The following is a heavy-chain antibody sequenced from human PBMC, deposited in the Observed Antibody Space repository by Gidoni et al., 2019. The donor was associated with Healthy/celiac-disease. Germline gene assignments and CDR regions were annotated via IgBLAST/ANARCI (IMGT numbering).Heavy chain of an antibody. CDR3: ASLRADYDFWSGYPTSAYYYGMDV. Sequence: GLEWMGGIIPIFGTANYAQKFQGRVTITADESTSTAYMELSSLRSEDTAVYYCASLRADYDFWSGYPTSAYYYGMDVWGQGTTVTVSS. J-gene: IGHJ6*02. CDR2: IIPIFGTA. D-gene: IGHD3-3*01. V-gene: IGHV1-69*01.